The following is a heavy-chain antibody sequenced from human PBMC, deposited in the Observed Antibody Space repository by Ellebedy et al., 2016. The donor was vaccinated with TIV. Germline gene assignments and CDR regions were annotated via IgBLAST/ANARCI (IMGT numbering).Heavy chain of an antibody. D-gene: IGHD5-12*01. CDR1: GFSFTNYA. CDR2: VHYSGNT. J-gene: IGHJ4*02. V-gene: IGHV4-39*07. Sequence: MPGGSLRLSCAASGFSFTNYAMNWIRQPPGKGLEWIGSVHYSGNTYYNPSLKSRITISVDTSKNQFSLSLTSVTAADTALYFCASHRGFNSGWTFDYWGLGTLVTVSS. CDR3: ASHRGFNSGWTFDY.